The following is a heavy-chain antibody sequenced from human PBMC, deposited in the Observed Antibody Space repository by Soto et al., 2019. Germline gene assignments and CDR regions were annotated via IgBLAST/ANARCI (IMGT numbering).Heavy chain of an antibody. CDR3: AHFYWAASGTRYCLDH. J-gene: IGHJ4*02. V-gene: IGHV2-5*02. CDR2: IYWEDNK. D-gene: IGHD6-13*01. Sequence: QITWTDSGPTLVQPTQTLTLTGTFAEFSFSTCALGVARIRQPPGQALEFLALIYWEDNKRYRPSLKNKITITTDTTRSQVVITMTDMDPEDTATYYSAHFYWAASGTRYCLDHWGQGTMVTVSS. CDR1: EFSFSTCALG.